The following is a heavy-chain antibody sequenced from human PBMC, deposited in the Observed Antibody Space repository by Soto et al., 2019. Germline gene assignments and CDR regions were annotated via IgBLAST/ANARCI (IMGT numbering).Heavy chain of an antibody. CDR1: GFTFSSYW. V-gene: IGHV3-74*01. J-gene: IGHJ6*03. CDR2: INSDGSST. D-gene: IGHD1-26*01. Sequence: VQLVESGGGLVQPGGSLRLSCAASGFTFSSYWMHWVRQAPGKGLVWVSRINSDGSSTSYADSVKGRFTISRDNAKNTLYLQMNSLRAEDTAVYYCARGGPNSLYYMDVWGKGTTVTVSS. CDR3: ARGGPNSLYYMDV.